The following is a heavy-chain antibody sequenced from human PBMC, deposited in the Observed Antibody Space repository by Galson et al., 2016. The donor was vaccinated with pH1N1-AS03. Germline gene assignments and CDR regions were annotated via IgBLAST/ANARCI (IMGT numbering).Heavy chain of an antibody. V-gene: IGHV3-74*01. Sequence: SLRLSCAASGFTFKIYWMHWVRQAPGKGLVWVSHINGDGTTTNYADSVKGRFPISRDNARNPLYLQMNSLRAEDTAVYFCSTAGTIYCTYDCYPGAYWGQGTLLTVSS. D-gene: IGHD2-8*01. CDR3: STAGTIYCTYDCYPGAY. CDR1: GFTFKIYW. J-gene: IGHJ4*02. CDR2: INGDGTTT.